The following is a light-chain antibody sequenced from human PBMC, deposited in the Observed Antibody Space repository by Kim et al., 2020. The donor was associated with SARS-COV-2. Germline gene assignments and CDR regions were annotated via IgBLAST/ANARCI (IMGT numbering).Light chain of an antibody. J-gene: IGKJ5*01. CDR1: QSVSSY. Sequence: ATLSLSPGERATLACRASQSVSSYLAWYEQKPGQAPRLLIYDASNRATGIPARCSGSGSGTDFTLTISSLEPEDFAVYYCQQRTTFGQGTRLEIK. CDR3: QQRTT. CDR2: DAS. V-gene: IGKV3-11*01.